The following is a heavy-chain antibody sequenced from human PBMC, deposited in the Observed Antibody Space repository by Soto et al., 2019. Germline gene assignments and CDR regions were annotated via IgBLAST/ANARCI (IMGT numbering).Heavy chain of an antibody. CDR3: ASYSSSWSRPSYYYYYGMDG. J-gene: IGHJ6*02. Sequence: ASVKVSCKASGYTFTSYYMHLVGQAPGQGLEWMGISNPGGGSTSYAQKFQGRVTMTRDTSTSTVYMELSSLRCEDTAVYYCASYSSSWSRPSYYYYYGMDGWGQATTVTVSS. CDR1: GYTFTSYY. D-gene: IGHD6-13*01. V-gene: IGHV1-46*01. CDR2: SNPGGGST.